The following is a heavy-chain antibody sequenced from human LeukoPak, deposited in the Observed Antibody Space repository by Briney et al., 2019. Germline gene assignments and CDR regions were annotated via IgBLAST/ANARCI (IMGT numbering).Heavy chain of an antibody. J-gene: IGHJ4*02. CDR2: ISGSGGST. V-gene: IGHV3-23*01. CDR1: GFTFSSYA. CDR3: ARDEVDYYDTRYFDY. D-gene: IGHD3-22*01. Sequence: PGGSLRLSCAASGFTFSSYAMSWVRQAPGKGLEWVSAISGSGGSTYYADSVKGRFTISRDNAKNTLYLQMNSLRAEDTAVYYCARDEVDYYDTRYFDYWGQGTLVTVSS.